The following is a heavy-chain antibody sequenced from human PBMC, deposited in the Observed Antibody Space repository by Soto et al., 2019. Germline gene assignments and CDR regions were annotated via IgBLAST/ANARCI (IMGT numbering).Heavy chain of an antibody. Sequence: SETLSLTCTVSGGSITSYYWSWIRQPPGKGLEWVGYIYYSESTHYNPSLKSRVTISVDTSKNQFSLKLSSVTAADTAIYYCTRQHLNYDYWGQGILVTVSS. J-gene: IGHJ4*02. V-gene: IGHV4-59*08. CDR2: IYYSEST. CDR3: TRQHLNYDY. CDR1: GGSITSYY.